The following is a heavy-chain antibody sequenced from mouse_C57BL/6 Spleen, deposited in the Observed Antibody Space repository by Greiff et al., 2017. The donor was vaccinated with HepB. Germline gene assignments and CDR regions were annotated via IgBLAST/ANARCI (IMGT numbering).Heavy chain of an antibody. CDR2: IYPGDGDT. CDR3: ARRRDYSSSYAMDY. J-gene: IGHJ4*01. Sequence: QVQLQQSGPELVKPGASVKISCKASGYAFSSSWMNWVKQRPGKGLEWIGRIYPGDGDTNYNGKFKGKATLTADKSSSTAYMQLSSLTSEDSAVYFCARRRDYSSSYAMDYWGQGTTVTVSS. CDR1: GYAFSSSW. V-gene: IGHV1-82*01. D-gene: IGHD1-1*01.